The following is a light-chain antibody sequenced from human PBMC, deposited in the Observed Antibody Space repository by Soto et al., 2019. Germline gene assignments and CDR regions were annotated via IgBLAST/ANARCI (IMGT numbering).Light chain of an antibody. CDR3: SSYTINYTVV. V-gene: IGLV2-14*01. Sequence: QSALTQPASVSGSPGQSITISCTGTSSDVGGYNYVSWYQQHPGKAPKLMIYDVSNRPSGVSNRFSGSKSANTASLTISGLQAEDEADYYCSSYTINYTVVFGGGTKVTVL. J-gene: IGLJ2*01. CDR1: SSDVGGYNY. CDR2: DVS.